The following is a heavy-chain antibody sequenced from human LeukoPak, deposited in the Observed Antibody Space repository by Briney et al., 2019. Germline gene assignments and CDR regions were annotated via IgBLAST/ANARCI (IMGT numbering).Heavy chain of an antibody. D-gene: IGHD2-2*02. J-gene: IGHJ4*02. CDR2: IRYDGSNK. Sequence: GGSLRLSCAASGFTFSSYGMHWVRQAPGKGLEWVAFIRYDGSNKYYADSVKGRFTISRDNSKNTLYLQMNSLRAEDTAVYYCAKDLRDDQLLYTYWGQGTLVTVSS. CDR1: GFTFSSYG. V-gene: IGHV3-30*02. CDR3: AKDLRDDQLLYTY.